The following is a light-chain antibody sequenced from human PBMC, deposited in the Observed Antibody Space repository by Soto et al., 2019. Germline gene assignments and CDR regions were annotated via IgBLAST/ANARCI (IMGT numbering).Light chain of an antibody. V-gene: IGKV3-15*01. J-gene: IGKJ1*01. CDR2: GAS. Sequence: IVLTQSPGTLSLSPGESATLSCRASQSLSSIYLAWYQQRPGLAPRLLIYGASTGATGIPARFSGSGSGTDFTLTISSLQFEDVAVYYCQQYNNWPRTFGQGTKVDIK. CDR1: QSLSSIY. CDR3: QQYNNWPRT.